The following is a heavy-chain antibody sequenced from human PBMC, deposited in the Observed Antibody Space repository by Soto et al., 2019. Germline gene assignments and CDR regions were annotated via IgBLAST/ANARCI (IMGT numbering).Heavy chain of an antibody. D-gene: IGHD2-15*01. CDR3: ARGSGGSSYYYYGMDV. Sequence: SVKVSCKASGGTFSIYAINWVLQAPGQGLEWMGGIIPIFGTANYAQKFQGRVTITADESTSTAYMELSSLRSEDTAVYYCARGSGGSSYYYYGMDVWGQGTTVTVS. J-gene: IGHJ6*02. CDR1: GGTFSIYA. CDR2: IIPIFGTA. V-gene: IGHV1-69*13.